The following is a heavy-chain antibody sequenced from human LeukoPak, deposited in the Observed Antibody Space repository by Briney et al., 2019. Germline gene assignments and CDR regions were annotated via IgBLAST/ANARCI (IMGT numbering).Heavy chain of an antibody. V-gene: IGHV1-18*01. D-gene: IGHD5-24*01. CDR3: AREHRWLQSLYYFDY. Sequence: ASVKVSCKASGYTFTSYGISWVRQAPGQGLEWMGWINAYNGNTNYAQKLQGRVTMTTDTSTSTAYMELKSLRSEDTAAYYCAREHRWLQSLYYFDYWGQGTLVPVSS. CDR2: INAYNGNT. CDR1: GYTFTSYG. J-gene: IGHJ4*02.